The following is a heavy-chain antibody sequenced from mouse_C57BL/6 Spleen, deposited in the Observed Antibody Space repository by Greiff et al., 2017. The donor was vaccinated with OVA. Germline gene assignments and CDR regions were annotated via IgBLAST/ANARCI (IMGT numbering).Heavy chain of an antibody. Sequence: DVMLVESGGGLVKPGGSLKLSCAASGFTFSDYGMHWVRQAPEKGLEWVAYISSGSSTIYYADTVRGRFTISRDNAKNTLFLQMTSLRSEDTAMYYCARGNWVYFDYWGQGTTLTVSS. CDR2: ISSGSSTI. J-gene: IGHJ2*01. CDR1: GFTFSDYG. V-gene: IGHV5-17*01. D-gene: IGHD4-1*01. CDR3: ARGNWVYFDY.